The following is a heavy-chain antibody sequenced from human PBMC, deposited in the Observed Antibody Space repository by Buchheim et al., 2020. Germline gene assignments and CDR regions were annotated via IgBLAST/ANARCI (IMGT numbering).Heavy chain of an antibody. V-gene: IGHV3-23*01. CDR3: TANWNLDY. CDR1: GFRFSSYA. D-gene: IGHD1-1*01. Sequence: EVQLLESGGDLVQPGGSLRLSCAASGFRFSSYAMTWVRQAPGKGLEWVSAISYNGDNSYYGDSVKGRFTISRDNAQNPVYLQMNSLRVDDTAVYYCTANWNLDYWGQGTL. J-gene: IGHJ4*02. CDR2: ISYNGDNS.